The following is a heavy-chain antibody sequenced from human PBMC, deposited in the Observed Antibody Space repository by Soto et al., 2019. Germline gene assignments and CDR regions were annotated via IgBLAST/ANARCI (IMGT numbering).Heavy chain of an antibody. CDR3: ARGPTDYYVNSGNYFLDY. J-gene: IGHJ4*02. Sequence: QVQLVQSGAEVKKPGASVKVSCKSSDYTFTTYGMSWVRQAPAQGLDWMGWISTYNGNTNYAKRVQGMVTMTTDITTSTADMELRSLRSDGTAVYYWARGPTDYYVNSGNYFLDYWGQGTLVTVSS. V-gene: IGHV1-18*01. CDR2: ISTYNGNT. D-gene: IGHD3-22*01. CDR1: DYTFTTYG.